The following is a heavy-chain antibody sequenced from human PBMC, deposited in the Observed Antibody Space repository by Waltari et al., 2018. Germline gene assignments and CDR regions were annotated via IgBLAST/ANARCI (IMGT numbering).Heavy chain of an antibody. CDR3: VREGYSYDTGYYSGGYFDY. CDR1: GFTFASFG. D-gene: IGHD3-22*01. J-gene: IGHJ4*02. CDR2: VSGSGQTT. V-gene: IGHV3-23*01. Sequence: EVQLLDSGGALVQPGGALRLSCAASGFTFASFGMRWIRQAPGKGLEWVSGVSGSGQTTYYADSVKGRFTISRDNAKNIVYLQMSSLRAEDTAAYFCVREGYSYDTGYYSGGYFDYWGQGTLVTVSS.